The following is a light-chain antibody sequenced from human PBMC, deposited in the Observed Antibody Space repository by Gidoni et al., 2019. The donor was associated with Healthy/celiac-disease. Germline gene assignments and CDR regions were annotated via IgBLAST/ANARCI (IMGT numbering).Light chain of an antibody. V-gene: IGKV3-11*01. CDR3: QQRSNWPPWT. CDR1: QSVSSY. Sequence: EIVLTQSPATLSLSPEKRATLSCRASQSVSSYLAWYQQKPGQAPRLLIYDASNRATGIPARFSGSGSGTDFTLTISSLEPEDFAVYYCQQRSNWPPWTFGQGTKVEIK. CDR2: DAS. J-gene: IGKJ1*01.